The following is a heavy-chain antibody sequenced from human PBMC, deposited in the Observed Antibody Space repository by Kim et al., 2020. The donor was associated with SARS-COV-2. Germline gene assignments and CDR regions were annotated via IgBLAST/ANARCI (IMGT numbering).Heavy chain of an antibody. J-gene: IGHJ6*03. D-gene: IGHD1-1*01. V-gene: IGHV3-9*01. CDR3: AKDPGTGTGSFYYYMDV. Sequence: GGSLRLSCAASGFTFDDYAMHWVRQAPGKGLEWVSGISWNSGSIGYADSVKGRFTISRDNAKNSLYLQMNSLRAEDTALYYCAKDPGTGTGSFYYYMDVWGKGTTVTVSS. CDR2: ISWNSGSI. CDR1: GFTFDDYA.